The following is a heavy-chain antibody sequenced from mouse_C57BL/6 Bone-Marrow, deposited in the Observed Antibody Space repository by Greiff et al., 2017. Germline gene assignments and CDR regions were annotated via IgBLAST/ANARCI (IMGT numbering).Heavy chain of an antibody. CDR3: ALIYYDYDDGGFDY. D-gene: IGHD2-4*01. CDR2: IYIGNGYT. J-gene: IGHJ2*01. V-gene: IGHV1-58*01. CDR1: GYTFTSYG. Sequence: SGAELVRPGSSVKMSCKTSGYTFTSYGINWVKQRPGQGLEWIGYIYIGNGYTEYNEKFKGKATLTSDTSSSTAYMPLSSLTSEDSAIYFCALIYYDYDDGGFDYWGQGTTLTVSS.